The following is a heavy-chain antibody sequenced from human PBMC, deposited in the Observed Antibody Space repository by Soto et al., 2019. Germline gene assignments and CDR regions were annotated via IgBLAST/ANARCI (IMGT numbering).Heavy chain of an antibody. CDR3: ASSLPGGSRGCGYYYGMDV. CDR1: GYTFTSYD. V-gene: IGHV1-46*01. J-gene: IGHJ6*02. D-gene: IGHD6-19*01. CDR2: INPSGGST. Sequence: SVNVFVKTSGYTFTSYDMHWVRQAPGQGREWRGIINPSGGSTSYAQKFQGRVSMTRDTSTSAVYMELSSLRSEDTAVYYCASSLPGGSRGCGYYYGMDVWGQGTTDTVSS.